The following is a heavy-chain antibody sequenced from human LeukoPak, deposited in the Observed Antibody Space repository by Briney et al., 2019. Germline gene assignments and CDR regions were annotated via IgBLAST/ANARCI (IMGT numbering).Heavy chain of an antibody. J-gene: IGHJ4*02. CDR3: AKSPFRAPTSFY. CDR1: GFTFSSYA. D-gene: IGHD3-10*01. CDR2: ISGSGGST. V-gene: IGHV3-23*01. Sequence: LPGGSLRLSCAASGFTFSSYAMSWVRQAPGKGLEWVSAISGSGGSTYYADSVKGRFTISRDNSKNTLYLQMNSLRAEDTAVYYCAKSPFRAPTSFYWGQGTLVTVSS.